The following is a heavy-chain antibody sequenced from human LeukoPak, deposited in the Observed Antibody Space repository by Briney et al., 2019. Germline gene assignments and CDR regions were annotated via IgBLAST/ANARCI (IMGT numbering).Heavy chain of an antibody. CDR3: ATQHYYDSSGYSDY. Sequence: ASVKVSCKVSGYTLTELSMHWVRQAPGKGLEWMGGFDPEDGETIYAQKSQGRVTMTEDTSTDTAYMELSSLRSEDTAVYYCATQHYYDSSGYSDYWGQGTLVTVSS. J-gene: IGHJ4*02. CDR2: FDPEDGET. V-gene: IGHV1-24*01. D-gene: IGHD3-22*01. CDR1: GYTLTELS.